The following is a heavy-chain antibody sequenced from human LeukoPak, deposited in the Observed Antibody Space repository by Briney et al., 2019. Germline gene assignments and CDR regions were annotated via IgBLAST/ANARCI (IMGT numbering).Heavy chain of an antibody. D-gene: IGHD5-24*01. CDR3: ARSKGKVERIDY. Sequence: PGASVKVSCKASGYTFTGYYMHWVRQAPGQGLEWMGWINPNSGGTNYAQKFQGRVTMTRDTSISTAYMELSRLRSDDPAVYYCARSKGKVERIDYWGQGTLVTVSS. J-gene: IGHJ4*02. V-gene: IGHV1-2*02. CDR2: INPNSGGT. CDR1: GYTFTGYY.